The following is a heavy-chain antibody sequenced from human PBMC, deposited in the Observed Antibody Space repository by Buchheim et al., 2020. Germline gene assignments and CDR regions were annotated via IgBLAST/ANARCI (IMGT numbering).Heavy chain of an antibody. D-gene: IGHD3-10*01. CDR2: IYHSGST. CDR3: ARVVGMVRGVISYYYYGMDV. Sequence: QVQLQESGPGLVKPSGTLSLTCAVSGGSTSSSNWWSWVRQPPGKGLEWIGEIYHSGSTNYNPSLKSRVTISVAKSKNQFSLKLSSVTAADTAVYYCARVVGMVRGVISYYYYGMDVWGQGTT. V-gene: IGHV4-4*02. CDR1: GGSTSSSNW. J-gene: IGHJ6*02.